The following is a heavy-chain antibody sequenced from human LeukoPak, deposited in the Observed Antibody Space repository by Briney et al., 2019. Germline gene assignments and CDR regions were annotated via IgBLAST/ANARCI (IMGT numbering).Heavy chain of an antibody. J-gene: IGHJ3*02. V-gene: IGHV1-3*01. Sequence: ASVKVSCKASGYTFTSYAMHWVRQAPGQRLEWMGWINAGNGNTKYSQKFQGRVTITRDTSASTAYMELSSLRSEDTAVYYCARDIVVVVAATDAFDIWGQGTMVTVSS. D-gene: IGHD2-15*01. CDR3: ARDIVVVVAATDAFDI. CDR1: GYTFTSYA. CDR2: INAGNGNT.